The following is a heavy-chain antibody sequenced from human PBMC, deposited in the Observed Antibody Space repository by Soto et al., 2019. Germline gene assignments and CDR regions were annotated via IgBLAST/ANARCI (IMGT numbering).Heavy chain of an antibody. D-gene: IGHD3-10*01. CDR2: IDSSGGT. CDR3: VRQGFGRLHGLVDV. Sequence: QVQRQESGPGLVTPSETLSLTGTVSDDSSSSYKWSWIRQPPGRRLEWIGYIDSSGGTSYNTSLQSRVTISVDTSTKQFSMKLSSVTAADTAVYYCVRQGFGRLHGLVDVWGQGTTVTVSS. CDR1: DDSSSSYK. V-gene: IGHV4-59*08. J-gene: IGHJ6*02.